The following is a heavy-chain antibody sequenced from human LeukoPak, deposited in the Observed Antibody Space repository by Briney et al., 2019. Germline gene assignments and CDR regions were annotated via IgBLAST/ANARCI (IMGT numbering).Heavy chain of an antibody. CDR3: ASKSPNTSSSPFDY. V-gene: IGHV3-21*01. J-gene: IGHJ4*02. D-gene: IGHD6-13*01. Sequence: GGSLRLSCAASGFTFSSYSMNWVRQAPGKGLEWGSSISSSSSYIYYADSVKGRFTISRDNAKNSLYLQMNSLRAEDTAVYYCASKSPNTSSSPFDYWGQGTLVTVSS. CDR1: GFTFSSYS. CDR2: ISSSSSYI.